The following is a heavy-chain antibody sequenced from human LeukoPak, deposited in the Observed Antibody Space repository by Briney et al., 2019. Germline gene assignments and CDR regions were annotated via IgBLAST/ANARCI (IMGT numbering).Heavy chain of an antibody. CDR1: GFTLSNYW. CDR3: ARDRADDDSSGYIYRDFAY. D-gene: IGHD3-22*01. Sequence: GGSLRLSCGASGFTLSNYWMTWVRQAPGKGLEWVANIKQDGSEKYYVDSVQGRFTISRDNAKNLLYLQMNNLRAEDTAVYYCARDRADDDSSGYIYRDFAYWGQGNLVTVSP. J-gene: IGHJ4*02. V-gene: IGHV3-7*01. CDR2: IKQDGSEK.